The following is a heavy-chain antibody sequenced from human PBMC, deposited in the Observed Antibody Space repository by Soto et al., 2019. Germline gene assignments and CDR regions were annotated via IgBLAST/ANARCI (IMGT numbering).Heavy chain of an antibody. D-gene: IGHD6-13*01. J-gene: IGHJ6*02. Sequence: GGSLRLSCAASGFTFSNCAMSWVRQAPGKGLEWVSGISGSGGSTYYADSVKGRFTISRDNSKNTLYLQMNSLRAEDTAVYYCAKGPSSSWYRRPMDVWGQGTTVTVSS. CDR2: ISGSGGST. CDR3: AKGPSSSWYRRPMDV. V-gene: IGHV3-23*01. CDR1: GFTFSNCA.